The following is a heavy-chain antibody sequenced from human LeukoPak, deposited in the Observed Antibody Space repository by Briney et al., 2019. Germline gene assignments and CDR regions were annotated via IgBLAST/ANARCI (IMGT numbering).Heavy chain of an antibody. CDR1: GYTFTSYG. CDR2: INPNSGGT. D-gene: IGHD4-17*01. Sequence: ASVKVSCKASGYTFTSYGISWVRQAPGQGLEWMGWINPNSGGTDYAQKFQGRVTMTRDTSISTAYMELGRLRSDDTAVYYCARGDDNGDYEAIDWGQGTLVTVSS. V-gene: IGHV1-2*02. CDR3: ARGDDNGDYEAID. J-gene: IGHJ4*02.